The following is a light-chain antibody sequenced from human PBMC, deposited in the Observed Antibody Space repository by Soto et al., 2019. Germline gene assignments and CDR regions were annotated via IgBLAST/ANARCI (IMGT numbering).Light chain of an antibody. CDR2: RNN. Sequence: QSVLTQPPSASGTSGQRVTISCSGSSSNIGSNYVYWYQQLPGTAPKLLIYRNNQRPSGVPDRFSGSKSGTSASLAISGLRSEDEAHYYCAAWDDSLSGWVFGGGTKLTVL. CDR1: SSNIGSNY. V-gene: IGLV1-47*01. J-gene: IGLJ3*02. CDR3: AAWDDSLSGWV.